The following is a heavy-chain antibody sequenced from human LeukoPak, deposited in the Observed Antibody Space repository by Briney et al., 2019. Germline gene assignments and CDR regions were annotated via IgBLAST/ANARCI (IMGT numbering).Heavy chain of an antibody. Sequence: SETLSLTCTVSGGPISSYYWSWIRQSPGKGLEWIGYVYYRGSPNYNASLKSRVTISQDTSKNRISLKLTSVTPADTAVYYCGRISAAGSFCYFYGMDVWGQGTTVTVSS. J-gene: IGHJ6*02. D-gene: IGHD6-13*01. CDR2: VYYRGSP. V-gene: IGHV4-59*01. CDR3: GRISAAGSFCYFYGMDV. CDR1: GGPISSYY.